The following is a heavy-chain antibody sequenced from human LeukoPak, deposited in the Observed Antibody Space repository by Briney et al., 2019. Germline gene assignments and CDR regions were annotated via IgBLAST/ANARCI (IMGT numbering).Heavy chain of an antibody. V-gene: IGHV4-59*01. J-gene: IGHJ3*02. CDR3: ARVRRGYSYGPDAFDI. CDR1: GGSISSYY. CDR2: IYYSGST. D-gene: IGHD5-18*01. Sequence: SETLSLTCTVSGGSISSYYWSWIRQPPGKGLEWIGYIYYSGSTNYNPSPKSRVTISVDTSKNQFSLKLSSVTAADTAVYYCARVRRGYSYGPDAFDIWGQGTMVTVSS.